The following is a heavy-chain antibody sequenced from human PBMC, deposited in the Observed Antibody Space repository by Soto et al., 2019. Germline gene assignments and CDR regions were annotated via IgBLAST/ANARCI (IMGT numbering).Heavy chain of an antibody. D-gene: IGHD5-12*01. CDR3: AKQGNGYNTDY. J-gene: IGHJ4*02. Sequence: PGGSLRLSCAASGFTFSTCAMNWVRQAPGKGLEWVSGISDSGVSSYYADSVKGRFTISRDNSKNTLHLQMNSLRAEDTAVYYCAKQGNGYNTDYWGQGTLVTV. CDR1: GFTFSTCA. V-gene: IGHV3-23*01. CDR2: ISDSGVSS.